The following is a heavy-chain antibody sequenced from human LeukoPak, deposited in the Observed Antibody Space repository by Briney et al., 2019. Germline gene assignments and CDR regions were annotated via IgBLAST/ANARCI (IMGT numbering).Heavy chain of an antibody. D-gene: IGHD3-9*01. CDR3: AKGRLYDILTGYYTIRAFDI. CDR2: ISWNSGSI. V-gene: IGHV3-9*01. CDR1: GFTVSTNY. Sequence: SLRLSCAASGFTVSTNYMSWVRQAPGKGLEWVSGISWNSGSIGYADSVKGRFTISRDNAKNSLYLQMNSLRAEDTALYYCAKGRLYDILTGYYTIRAFDIWGQGTMVTVSS. J-gene: IGHJ3*02.